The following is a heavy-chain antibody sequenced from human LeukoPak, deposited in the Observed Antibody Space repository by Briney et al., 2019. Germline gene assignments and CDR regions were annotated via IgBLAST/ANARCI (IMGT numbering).Heavy chain of an antibody. CDR1: GYTFTGYY. D-gene: IGHD3-22*01. V-gene: IGHV1-2*02. J-gene: IGHJ4*02. Sequence: ASVKVSCKASGYTFTGYYMHWVRQAPGQGLEWMGWINPNSGGTNYAQKLQGRVAMTTDTSTSTAYMELRSLRSDDTAVYYCARDWEGEGDYYDSSGLPDYWGQGTLVTVSS. CDR2: INPNSGGT. CDR3: ARDWEGEGDYYDSSGLPDY.